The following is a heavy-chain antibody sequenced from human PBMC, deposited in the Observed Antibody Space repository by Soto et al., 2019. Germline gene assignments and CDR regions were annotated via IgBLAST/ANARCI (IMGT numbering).Heavy chain of an antibody. Sequence: ASVKVSCKASGYTFTSYGISWVRQAPGQGREGMGWISAYNGNTNYAQKLQGRVTMTTDTSTSTAYMALRSLRSDDTAVYYCARDLPRFTYYYDSSGYYFDYWGQGTLVTVSS. J-gene: IGHJ4*02. D-gene: IGHD3-22*01. CDR1: GYTFTSYG. V-gene: IGHV1-18*04. CDR3: ARDLPRFTYYYDSSGYYFDY. CDR2: ISAYNGNT.